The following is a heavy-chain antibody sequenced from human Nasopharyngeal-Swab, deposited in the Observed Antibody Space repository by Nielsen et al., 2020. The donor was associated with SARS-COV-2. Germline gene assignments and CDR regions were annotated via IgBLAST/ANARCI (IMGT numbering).Heavy chain of an antibody. D-gene: IGHD6-13*01. CDR3: ARDSDIPYSGYGMDV. Sequence: GGSLRLSCAASGFPFSSYWMSWVRQAPGKGLEWVANIKQDGSEKYYVDSVKGRFTISRDNAKNSLYLQMNSLRAEDTAVYYCARDSDIPYSGYGMDVWGQGTTVTVSS. J-gene: IGHJ6*02. CDR1: GFPFSSYW. CDR2: IKQDGSEK. V-gene: IGHV3-7*01.